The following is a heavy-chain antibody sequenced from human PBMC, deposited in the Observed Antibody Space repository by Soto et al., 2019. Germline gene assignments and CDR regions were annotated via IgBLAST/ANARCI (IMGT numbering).Heavy chain of an antibody. CDR3: ARDLGGLPDY. J-gene: IGHJ4*02. Sequence: ASVKVSCKSSRYTFNSYAMHLFRQAPGQRLEWMGWINAGNGNTKYSQKFQGRVTITRDTSASTAYMELSSLRSEDTAVYYCARDLGGLPDYWGQGTLVTVSS. CDR1: RYTFNSYA. V-gene: IGHV1-3*01. CDR2: INAGNGNT.